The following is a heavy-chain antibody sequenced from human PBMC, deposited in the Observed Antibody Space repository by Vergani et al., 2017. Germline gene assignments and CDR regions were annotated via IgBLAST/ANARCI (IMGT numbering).Heavy chain of an antibody. D-gene: IGHD6-25*01. J-gene: IGHJ4*02. V-gene: IGHV3-74*01. CDR2: VNPEGTNT. CDR3: ARDERIEAEGTELDY. Sequence: EVQLVESGGGLVQPGGSLRLSCAASGFTFSRHWMHWVRQAPGKGLVWVSRVNPEGTNTPYADSVKGRFTISRDNAKNMMYLQLNSLRDEDTAVYYCARDERIEAEGTELDYLGQGSMVTVSS. CDR1: GFTFSRHW.